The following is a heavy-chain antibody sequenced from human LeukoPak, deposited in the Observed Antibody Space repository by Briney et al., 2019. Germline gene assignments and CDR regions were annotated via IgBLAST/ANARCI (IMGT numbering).Heavy chain of an antibody. Sequence: SETLSLTCTVSGGSISSYYWSWIRQPPGKGLEWIGYIYYSGSTNYNPSLKSRVTISVDTSKNQFSLKLSSVTAADTAVYYCARGTLFYYYGMDVWGQGTTATVSS. V-gene: IGHV4-59*01. CDR2: IYYSGST. CDR1: GGSISSYY. CDR3: ARGTLFYYYGMDV. D-gene: IGHD2-15*01. J-gene: IGHJ6*02.